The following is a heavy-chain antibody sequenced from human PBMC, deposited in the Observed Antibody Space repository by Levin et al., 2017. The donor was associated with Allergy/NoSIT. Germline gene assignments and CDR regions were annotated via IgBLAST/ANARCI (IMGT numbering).Heavy chain of an antibody. CDR1: GFTFSSYS. CDR2: ISSSSSYI. CDR3: ARDRSSIAARPSGISDY. V-gene: IGHV3-21*01. J-gene: IGHJ4*02. D-gene: IGHD6-6*01. Sequence: GESLKISCAASGFTFSSYSMNWVRQAPGKGLEWVSSISSSSSYIYYADSVKGRFTISRDNAKNSLYLQMNSLRAEDTAVYYCARDRSSIAARPSGISDYWGQGTLVTVSS.